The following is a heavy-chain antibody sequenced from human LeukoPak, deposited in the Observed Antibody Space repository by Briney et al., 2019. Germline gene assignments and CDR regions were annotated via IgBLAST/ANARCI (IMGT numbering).Heavy chain of an antibody. CDR3: TKASLAFGTKYFDP. CDR2: MNPKSGNT. D-gene: IGHD3-10*01. J-gene: IGHJ5*02. CDR1: GYRFSNYD. V-gene: IGHV1-8*01. Sequence: ASVKVSCKASGYRFSNYDINWVRQAPGQGLEWMGWMNPKSGNTGYGQKFQGRVTMTRVTSITTAYMELRSLRSDDTAVYYCTKASLAFGTKYFDPWGQGTLVTVSS.